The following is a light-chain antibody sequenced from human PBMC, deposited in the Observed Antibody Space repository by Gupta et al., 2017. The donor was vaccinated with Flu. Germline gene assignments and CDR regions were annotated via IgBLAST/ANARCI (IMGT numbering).Light chain of an antibody. CDR2: EVS. V-gene: IGLV2-23*02. J-gene: IGLJ1*01. CDR1: SSDVGTYNL. CDR3: CSYTTSSTYV. Sequence: QSALTQPASVSGSPGQSITISCTGTSSDVGTYNLVSWYQQDPGKAPKLIVSEVSKRASGVSNRFSGSKSGNTASLTIAGLQAEDEADYYCCSYTTSSTYVFGTGTKVTVL.